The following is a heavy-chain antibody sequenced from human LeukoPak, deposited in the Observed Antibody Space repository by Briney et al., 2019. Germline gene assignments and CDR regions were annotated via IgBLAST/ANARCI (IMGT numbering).Heavy chain of an antibody. CDR3: ASGHGSSWRNYGMDV. J-gene: IGHJ6*02. CDR1: GFTFSSYS. CDR2: ISSSSSYI. Sequence: PGGSLRLSCAASGFTFSSYSMNWVRQAPGKGLEWVSSISSSSSYIYYADSVKGRFTISRDNAKNSLYLQMNSLRAEDTAVYYCASGHGSSWRNYGMDVWGQGTTVTVSS. D-gene: IGHD6-13*01. V-gene: IGHV3-21*01.